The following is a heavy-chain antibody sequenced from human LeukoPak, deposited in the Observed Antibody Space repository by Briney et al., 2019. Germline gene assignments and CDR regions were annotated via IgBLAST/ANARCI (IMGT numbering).Heavy chain of an antibody. Sequence: PSETLSLTCTVSGGSISSYYWSWIRQPPGKGLEWIGYIYCSGSTNYNPSLKSRVTISVDTSKNQFSLKLSSVTAADTAVYYCARASNGSDLDYWGQGTLVTVSS. CDR3: ARASNGSDLDY. J-gene: IGHJ4*02. V-gene: IGHV4-59*01. CDR1: GGSISSYY. CDR2: IYCSGST. D-gene: IGHD2-8*01.